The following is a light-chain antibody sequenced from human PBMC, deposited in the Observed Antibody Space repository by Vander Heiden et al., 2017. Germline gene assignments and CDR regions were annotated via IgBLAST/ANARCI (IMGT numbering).Light chain of an antibody. CDR3: QQSYSTPHT. CDR1: QSISNH. CDR2: AAS. J-gene: IGKJ2*01. V-gene: IGKV1-39*01. Sequence: IQMTPSPSSLSASVGDRVSITCRASQSISNHLNWYQQKPGKAPKVLIYAASSLESGVPSRFSGSGSGTDFTLTISSLQPEDFATYYCQQSYSTPHTFGQGSKLEIK.